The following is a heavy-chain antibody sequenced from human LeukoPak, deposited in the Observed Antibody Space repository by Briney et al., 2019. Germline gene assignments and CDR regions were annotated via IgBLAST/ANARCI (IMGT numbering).Heavy chain of an antibody. V-gene: IGHV3-23*01. Sequence: GGSLRLSCAASGFTFSSYAMSWVRQAPGKGLEWVSAISGSGGSTYYADSVKGRFTISRDTAKNTLYLQMNSLRAEDTAVYYCAKALSGYYSFDYWGQGTLVSVSS. J-gene: IGHJ4*02. CDR3: AKALSGYYSFDY. D-gene: IGHD5-12*01. CDR1: GFTFSSYA. CDR2: ISGSGGST.